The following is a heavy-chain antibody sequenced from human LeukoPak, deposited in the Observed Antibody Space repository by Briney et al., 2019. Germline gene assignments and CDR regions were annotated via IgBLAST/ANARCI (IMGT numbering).Heavy chain of an antibody. V-gene: IGHV4-59*12. Sequence: SEALSLTCTVSGGSISNYYWNWIRQPPGKGLEWIGYIYYSGTTNYNPSLKSRVSMSVDTSKNQFSLKLSSVTAADTAVYYCAREVIYGSGSYFSHMRPNYFDYWGQGTLVTVSS. CDR1: GGSISNYY. CDR2: IYYSGTT. D-gene: IGHD3-10*01. J-gene: IGHJ4*02. CDR3: AREVIYGSGSYFSHMRPNYFDY.